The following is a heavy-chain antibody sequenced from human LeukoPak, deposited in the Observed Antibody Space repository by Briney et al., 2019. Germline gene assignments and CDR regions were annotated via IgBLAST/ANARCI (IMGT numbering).Heavy chain of an antibody. CDR3: AKVRGGGDWDFFDS. CDR1: GFNFRDYT. J-gene: IGHJ4*02. Sequence: PGVSLRLSCAASGFNFRDYTMHWVRQAPGKGLEGLSLITWEGENTSYADSVKGRFTISRDNTRNSLFLQMNSLRTEDTALYFCAKVRGGGDWDFFDSWGLGTLVTVSS. D-gene: IGHD2-21*02. V-gene: IGHV3-43*01. CDR2: ITWEGENT.